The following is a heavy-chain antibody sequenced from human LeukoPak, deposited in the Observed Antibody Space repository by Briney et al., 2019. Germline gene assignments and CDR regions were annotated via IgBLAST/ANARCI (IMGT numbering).Heavy chain of an antibody. D-gene: IGHD5-18*01. J-gene: IGHJ6*02. CDR3: ARDGYSYGYHYYYYGMDV. CDR2: IIPILGIA. Sequence: GASVKVSCKASGGTFSSYAISWVRQAPGQGLEWMGRIIPILGIANYAQKFQGRVTITADKSTSTAYMGLSSLRSEDTAVYYCARDGYSYGYHYYYYGMDVWGQGTTVTVSS. CDR1: GGTFSSYA. V-gene: IGHV1-69*04.